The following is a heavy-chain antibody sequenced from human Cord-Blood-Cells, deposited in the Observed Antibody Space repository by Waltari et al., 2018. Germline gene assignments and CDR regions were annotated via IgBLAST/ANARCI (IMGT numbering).Heavy chain of an antibody. Sequence: EVQLVESGGGLVKPGGSLRLSCAASGFTFSSYSMNWVRQAQGKGLGWVSSISSSSSYIYYADSVKGRFTISRDNAKNSLYLQMNSLRAEDTAVYYCARDSGDYVWGSYRYFDYWGQGTLVTVSS. CDR1: GFTFSSYS. J-gene: IGHJ4*02. CDR3: ARDSGDYVWGSYRYFDY. D-gene: IGHD3-16*02. V-gene: IGHV3-21*01. CDR2: ISSSSSYI.